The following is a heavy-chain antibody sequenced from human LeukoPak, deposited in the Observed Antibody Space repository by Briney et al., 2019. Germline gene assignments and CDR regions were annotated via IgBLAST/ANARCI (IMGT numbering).Heavy chain of an antibody. CDR3: ARDQMVRGVIFDY. V-gene: IGHV3-21*01. CDR2: ISSSSSYI. CDR1: GFTFSSYS. D-gene: IGHD3-10*01. Sequence: GGSLRLSCAASGFTFSSYSMNWVRQAPGKGLEWVSSISSSSSYIYYADSVKGRFTIFRDNAKNSLYLQMNSLRAEDTAVYYCARDQMVRGVIFDYWGQGTLVTVSS. J-gene: IGHJ4*02.